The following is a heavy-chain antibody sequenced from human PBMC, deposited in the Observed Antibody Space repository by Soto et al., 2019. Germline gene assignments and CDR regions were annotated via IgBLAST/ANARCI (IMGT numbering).Heavy chain of an antibody. Sequence: GESVKISCKTSGYSFISYWVAWVRQKPGKGLEWMGTFYPGDSTSTYSPSFQGQVTISVDKSISTAYLHLSSLKASDTAMYYCARIIGYCRNNDCSWTFDIWGQGTTVTVSS. J-gene: IGHJ3*02. CDR3: ARIIGYCRNNDCSWTFDI. CDR2: FYPGDSTS. V-gene: IGHV5-51*01. D-gene: IGHD2-2*03. CDR1: GYSFISYW.